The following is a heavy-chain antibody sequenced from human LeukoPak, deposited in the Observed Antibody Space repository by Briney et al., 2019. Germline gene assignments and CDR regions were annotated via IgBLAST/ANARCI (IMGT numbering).Heavy chain of an antibody. J-gene: IGHJ4*02. CDR3: ARARGYCAADCSRYAFDY. CDR1: GFTFSSYT. D-gene: IGHD2-21*02. Sequence: GGSLRLSCAASGFTFSSYTRSWVRQAPGKELEGVSTISNSGRNTFYTDSVKGRFTISRDNSKNTLYLQMNSLRAGDTAVYSCARARGYCAADCSRYAFDYWGQGTLVTVS. CDR2: ISNSGRNT. V-gene: IGHV3-23*01.